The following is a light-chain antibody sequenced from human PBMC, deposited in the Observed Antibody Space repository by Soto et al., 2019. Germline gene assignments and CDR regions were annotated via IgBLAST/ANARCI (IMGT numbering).Light chain of an antibody. CDR2: GAS. J-gene: IGKJ1*01. V-gene: IGKV3-15*01. CDR1: QSVSSN. Sequence: IALPQSPGTLSLSPGERATLSCRASQSVSSNLAWYQQKPGQAPRLLIYGASTRATGIPARFSGSGSGTEFTLTISSLQSEDFAVYYCQQYNNWWTFGQGTKVDIK. CDR3: QQYNNWWT.